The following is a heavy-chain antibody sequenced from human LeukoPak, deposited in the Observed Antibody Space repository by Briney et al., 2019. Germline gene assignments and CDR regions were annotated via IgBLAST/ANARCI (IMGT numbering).Heavy chain of an antibody. D-gene: IGHD2-15*01. V-gene: IGHV1-18*01. J-gene: IGHJ3*02. CDR1: GYTLTSYG. CDR3: AREGVVRYAFDI. CDR2: ISAYNGNT. Sequence: VKDSCKASGYTLTSYGISAVRQAPAQGVEWMGWISAYNGNTNYAQRLQGRVTMTTDTSTSTAYMELRSLRSDDTDVYYCAREGVVRYAFDIWGQGTMVTVSS.